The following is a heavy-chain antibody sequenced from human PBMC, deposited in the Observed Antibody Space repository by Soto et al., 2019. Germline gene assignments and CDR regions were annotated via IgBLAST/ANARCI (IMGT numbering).Heavy chain of an antibody. Sequence: PGGSLRLSFAASGFTFSTYTMNWVRQAPGKGLEWVSYISSGSSTIYYAVSVKGRFTISRDNAKNSLYLQMNSLRDEDTAVYYCARRLDGYYYYGMDVWGQGTTVTVSS. V-gene: IGHV3-48*02. CDR2: ISSGSSTI. D-gene: IGHD6-19*01. CDR3: ARRLDGYYYYGMDV. CDR1: GFTFSTYT. J-gene: IGHJ6*02.